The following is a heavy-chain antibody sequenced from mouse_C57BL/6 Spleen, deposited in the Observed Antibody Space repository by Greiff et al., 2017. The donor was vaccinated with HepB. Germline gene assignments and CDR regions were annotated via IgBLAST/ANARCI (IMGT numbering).Heavy chain of an antibody. J-gene: IGHJ2*01. CDR3: ARQITTVVLDY. CDR1: GFTFSSYG. Sequence: EVKLVESGGDLVKPGGSLKLSCAASGFTFSSYGMSWVRQTPDKRLEWVATISSGGSYTYYPDSVKGRFTISRDNAKNTLYLQMSSLKSEDTAMYYCARQITTVVLDYWGQGTTLTVSS. V-gene: IGHV5-6*01. D-gene: IGHD1-1*01. CDR2: ISSGGSYT.